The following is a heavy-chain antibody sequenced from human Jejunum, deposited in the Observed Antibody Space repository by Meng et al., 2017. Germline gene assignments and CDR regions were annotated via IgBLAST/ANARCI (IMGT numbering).Heavy chain of an antibody. V-gene: IGHV3-15*01. D-gene: IGHD1-26*01. CDR2: IKSKTDGGTT. CDR1: ELTATNAW. Sequence: GESLRLSCAASELTATNAWMSWVSQAPGQGMEWVGRIKSKTDGGTTDYAATVKGRFTIARDDSKNTLYQQMNSLKTEDTAVYYCTTIGNPAYFYSWGQGTLVTVSS. J-gene: IGHJ4*02. CDR3: TTIGNPAYFYS.